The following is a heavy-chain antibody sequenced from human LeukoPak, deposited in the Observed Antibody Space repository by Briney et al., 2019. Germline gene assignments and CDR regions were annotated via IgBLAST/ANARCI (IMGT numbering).Heavy chain of an antibody. CDR1: GYTFTGYY. Sequence: GASVKVSCKASGYTFTGYYMHWVRPAPGQGLEWMGWINPNSGGTNYAQKFQGRVTMTRDTSISTAYMELSRLRSDDTAAYYCARGVVGKAAAGTHWFDPWGQGTLVTVSS. D-gene: IGHD6-13*01. J-gene: IGHJ5*02. V-gene: IGHV1-2*02. CDR3: ARGVVGKAAAGTHWFDP. CDR2: INPNSGGT.